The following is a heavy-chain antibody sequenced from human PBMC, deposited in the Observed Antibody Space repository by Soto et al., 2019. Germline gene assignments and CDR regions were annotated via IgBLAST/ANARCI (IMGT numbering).Heavy chain of an antibody. Sequence: SLRLSCAAYGFTFSSYGMHWGRQAPGKGLEWVAVIWYDGSNKYYADSVKGRFTISRDNSKNTLYLQMNSLRAEDTAVYYCARDLPKYCSGGSCYGIYGYWGQGTLVTVSS. CDR1: GFTFSSYG. CDR3: ARDLPKYCSGGSCYGIYGY. CDR2: IWYDGSNK. D-gene: IGHD2-15*01. J-gene: IGHJ4*02. V-gene: IGHV3-33*01.